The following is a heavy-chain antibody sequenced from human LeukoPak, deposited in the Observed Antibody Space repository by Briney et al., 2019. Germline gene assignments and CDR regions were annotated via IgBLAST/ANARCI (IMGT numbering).Heavy chain of an antibody. CDR2: IYYSGST. D-gene: IGHD5-18*01. CDR3: ARDWRKYSYDRGGPMDV. V-gene: IGHV4-59*01. Sequence: SETLSLTCTVSGGSISSYYWSWIRQPPGKGLEWIGYIYYSGSTNYNPSLKSRVTISVDTSKNQFSLKLSSVTAADTAVYHCARDWRKYSYDRGGPMDVWGKGTTVTVSS. CDR1: GGSISSYY. J-gene: IGHJ6*03.